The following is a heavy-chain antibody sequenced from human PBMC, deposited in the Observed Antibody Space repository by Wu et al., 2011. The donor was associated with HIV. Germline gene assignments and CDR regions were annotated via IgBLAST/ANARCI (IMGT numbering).Heavy chain of an antibody. CDR3: ARADYYDSSGYYFVYNWFDP. D-gene: IGHD3-22*01. CDR2: IVPVLGGS. Sequence: QVQLVQSGAEVREPGSSVKVSCQASGGTLRKYAFSWVRQAPGQGLEWVGGIVPVLGGSDYAQKFRGRFTITADESRTTVHMEMRSLRSEDTAVYYCARADYYDSSGYYFVYNWFDPGARDPGHRLL. J-gene: IGHJ5*02. V-gene: IGHV1-69*01. CDR1: GGTLRKYA.